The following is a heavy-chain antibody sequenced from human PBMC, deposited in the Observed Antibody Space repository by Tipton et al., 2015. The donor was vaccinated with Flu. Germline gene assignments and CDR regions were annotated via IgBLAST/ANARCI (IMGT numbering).Heavy chain of an antibody. CDR2: IHYDGSNK. Sequence: SLRLSCAASGFPFSNYGIHWVRQAPGKGLEWVAFIHYDGSNKYYTDSVKGRFTISRDSSKTTLYLQMNSLRPEDTAVYYCAKVVAAETHNYYGMDVWGQGTTVTVSS. J-gene: IGHJ6*02. CDR3: AKVVAAETHNYYGMDV. CDR1: GFPFSNYG. V-gene: IGHV3-30*02. D-gene: IGHD6-25*01.